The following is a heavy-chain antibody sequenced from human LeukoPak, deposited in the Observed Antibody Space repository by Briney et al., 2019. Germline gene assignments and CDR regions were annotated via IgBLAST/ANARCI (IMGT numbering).Heavy chain of an antibody. Sequence: PGGSLRLSCAASGFTVSSNYMSWVRQAPGKGLEWVSVIYSGGSTYYADSVKGRFTISRDNSKNTLYLQMNSLRAEDTAVCYCARDTLYKVGLGYYYGMDVWGQGTTVTVSS. J-gene: IGHJ6*02. D-gene: IGHD5-12*01. CDR1: GFTVSSNY. CDR2: IYSGGST. V-gene: IGHV3-53*05. CDR3: ARDTLYKVGLGYYYGMDV.